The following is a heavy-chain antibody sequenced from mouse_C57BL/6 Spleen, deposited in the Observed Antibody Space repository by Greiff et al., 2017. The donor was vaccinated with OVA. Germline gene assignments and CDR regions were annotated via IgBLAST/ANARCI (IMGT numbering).Heavy chain of an antibody. Sequence: VQLQQSGPELVKPGASVKIPCKASGYTFTDYNLDWVKQSHGKSLEWIGDINPNNGGTIYNQKFKGKATLTVDKSSSTAYMELRSLTSEDTAVYYCARGILGYYGSRYWYFDVWGTGTTVTVSS. CDR3: ARGILGYYGSRYWYFDV. D-gene: IGHD1-1*01. CDR1: GYTFTDYN. CDR2: INPNNGGT. J-gene: IGHJ1*03. V-gene: IGHV1-18*01.